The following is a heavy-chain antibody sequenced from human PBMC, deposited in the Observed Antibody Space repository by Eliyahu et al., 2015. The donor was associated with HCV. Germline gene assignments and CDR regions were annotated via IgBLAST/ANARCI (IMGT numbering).Heavy chain of an antibody. J-gene: IGHJ5*02. CDR2: INPGSGRT. D-gene: IGHD4-17*01. CDR3: ARLTYGDYRFFDP. CDR1: GYXFTTNY. Sequence: QLVQSGAEVRKPGASVKVSCKASGYXFTTNYIPWVRQAPGQGLEWMGIINPGSGRTTYAQIFQGRVTLTRDTSTSTVYMEVTSLGSEDTAVYFCARLTYGDYRFFDPWGQGTLVTVSS. V-gene: IGHV1-46*01.